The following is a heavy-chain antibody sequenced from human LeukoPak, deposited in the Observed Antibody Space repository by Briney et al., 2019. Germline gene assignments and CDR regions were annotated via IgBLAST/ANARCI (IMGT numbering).Heavy chain of an antibody. Sequence: PSETLSLTCTVSGGSISSYYWSWIRQPPGKGLEWIGYIYYSGSTNYNPSLKSRVTLSVDTSKNQFSLKLSSVTAADTAVYYCARVNSGDSSSSFFDYWGQGTLVTVSS. CDR3: ARVNSGDSSSSFFDY. D-gene: IGHD6-6*01. CDR1: GGSISSYY. V-gene: IGHV4-59*01. J-gene: IGHJ4*02. CDR2: IYYSGST.